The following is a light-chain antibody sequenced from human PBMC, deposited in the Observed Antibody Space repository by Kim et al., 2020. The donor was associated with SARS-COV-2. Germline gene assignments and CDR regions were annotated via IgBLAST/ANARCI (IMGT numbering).Light chain of an antibody. CDR2: DKT. CDR3: GSRASNAEHQWV. V-gene: IGLV3-19*01. CDR1: SLRFYS. Sequence: GQTIRTTCHGDSLRFYSPTWCQQKPGQAPSLLIYDKTHRPSGTPDRFSGSTSGNTASLTITEAQAEDEADYYCGSRASNAEHQWVFGGGTQLTVL. J-gene: IGLJ3*02.